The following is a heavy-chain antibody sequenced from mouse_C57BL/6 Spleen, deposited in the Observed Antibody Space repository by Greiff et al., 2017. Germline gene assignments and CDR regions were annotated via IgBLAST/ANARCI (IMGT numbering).Heavy chain of an antibody. CDR1: GYAFSSYW. CDR3: ARSDDGYLLFAY. D-gene: IGHD2-3*01. J-gene: IGHJ3*01. CDR2: IYPGDGDT. V-gene: IGHV1-80*01. Sequence: QVQLQQSGAELVKPGASVKISCKASGYAFSSYWMNWVKQRPGKGLEWIGQIYPGDGDTNYNGKFKGKATLTADKSSSTAYMQLSSLTSEDSAVYFCARSDDGYLLFAYWGQGTLVTVSA.